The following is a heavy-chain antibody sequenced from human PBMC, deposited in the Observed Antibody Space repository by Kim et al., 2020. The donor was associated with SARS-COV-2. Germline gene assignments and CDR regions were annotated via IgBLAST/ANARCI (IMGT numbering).Heavy chain of an antibody. J-gene: IGHJ5*02. CDR1: GFTFSSYA. CDR2: ISGSGGST. CDR3: AKDLAMVRGVIGRPGSDWFDP. Sequence: GGSLRLSCAASGFTFSSYAMSWVRQAPGKGLEWVSAISGSGGSTYYADSVKGRFTISRDNSKNTLYLQMNSLRAEDTAVYYCAKDLAMVRGVIGRPGSDWFDPWGQGTLVTVSS. D-gene: IGHD3-10*01. V-gene: IGHV3-23*01.